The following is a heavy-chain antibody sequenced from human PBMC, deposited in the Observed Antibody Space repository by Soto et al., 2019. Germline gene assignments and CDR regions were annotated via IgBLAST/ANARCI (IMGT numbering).Heavy chain of an antibody. CDR3: ARVSFGHLYDRYGPQISVGS. V-gene: IGHV3-30-3*01. J-gene: IGHJ5*02. D-gene: IGHD3-16*01. CDR1: ADFGFRFSNYA. CDR2: ISYDENTQ. Sequence: QLHLVESGGGVVQPGRSLRLSCAGSADFGFRFSNYAIHWVRQAPGKGLEWLAVISYDENTQYYADSVKGRFTISRDNSKDTVFLHLNSLRDEDAAMYYCARVSFGHLYDRYGPQISVGSWGQGTLVTVSS.